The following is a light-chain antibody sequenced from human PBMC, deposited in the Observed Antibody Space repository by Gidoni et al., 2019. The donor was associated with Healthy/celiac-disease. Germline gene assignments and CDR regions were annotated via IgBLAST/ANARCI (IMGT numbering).Light chain of an antibody. V-gene: IGKV3-20*01. CDR1: QSVSSSY. Sequence: GTLSLSPGERATLSCRASQSVSSSYLAWYQQKPGQAPRLLIYGASSRATGIPDRFSGSGSGTDFTLTISRLEPEDFAVYYCQQYGSSPYTFGQGTKLEIK. CDR2: GAS. CDR3: QQYGSSPYT. J-gene: IGKJ2*01.